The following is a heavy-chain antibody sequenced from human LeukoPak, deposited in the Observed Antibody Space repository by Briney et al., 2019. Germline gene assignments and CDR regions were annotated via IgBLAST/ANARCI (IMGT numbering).Heavy chain of an antibody. CDR3: AREGWPGYNWNDEDAFDI. D-gene: IGHD1-1*01. CDR2: INPNSGGT. Sequence: ASVKVSCKASGYTFTGYYMHWVRQAPGQGLEWMGWINPNSGGTNYAQKFQGRVTMTRDTSISTAYMELSRLRSDDTAVYYCAREGWPGYNWNDEDAFDIWGQGTMVTVSS. J-gene: IGHJ3*02. V-gene: IGHV1-2*02. CDR1: GYTFTGYY.